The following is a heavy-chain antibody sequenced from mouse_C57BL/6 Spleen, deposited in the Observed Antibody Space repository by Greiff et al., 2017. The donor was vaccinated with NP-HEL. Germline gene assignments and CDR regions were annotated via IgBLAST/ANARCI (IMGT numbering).Heavy chain of an antibody. V-gene: IGHV5-12*01. J-gene: IGHJ2*01. Sequence: EVKVEESGGGLVQPGGSLKLSCAASGFTFSDYYMYWVRQTPEKRLEWVAYISNGGGSTYYPDTVKGRFTISRDNAKNTLYLQMSRLKSEDTAMYYCARSYYYGSFDYWGQGTTLTVSS. CDR2: ISNGGGST. CDR1: GFTFSDYY. CDR3: ARSYYYGSFDY. D-gene: IGHD1-1*01.